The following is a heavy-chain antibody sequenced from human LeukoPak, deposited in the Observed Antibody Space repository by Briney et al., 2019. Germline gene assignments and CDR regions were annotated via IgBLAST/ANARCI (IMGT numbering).Heavy chain of an antibody. CDR2: ISSSSSTI. D-gene: IGHD1-26*01. Sequence: GSLRLSRGASGFTFSSYSMNWVRQAPGKGLEWVSFISSSSSTIYYADSVKGRFTISRDNAKNSLYLQMNSLRAEDTAVYYCARDRGGSYSAIDYWGQGTLVTVSS. CDR1: GFTFSSYS. V-gene: IGHV3-48*04. CDR3: ARDRGGSYSAIDY. J-gene: IGHJ4*02.